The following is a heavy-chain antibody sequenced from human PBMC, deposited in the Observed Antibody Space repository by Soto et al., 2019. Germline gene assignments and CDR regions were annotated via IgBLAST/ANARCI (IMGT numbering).Heavy chain of an antibody. CDR3: ATDRVTIFGVVILFCY. D-gene: IGHD3-3*01. CDR1: GYTLTELS. J-gene: IGHJ4*02. V-gene: IGHV1-24*01. CDR2: FDPEDGET. Sequence: ASVKGACKVSGYTLTELSVHWVRQAPGKGLEWMGGFDPEDGETIYAQKFQGRVTMTEDTSTDTAYMELSSLRSEDTAVYYCATDRVTIFGVVILFCYWGQGTLVTVSS.